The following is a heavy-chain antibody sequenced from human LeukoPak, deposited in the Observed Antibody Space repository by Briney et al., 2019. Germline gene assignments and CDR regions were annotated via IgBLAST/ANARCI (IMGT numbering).Heavy chain of an antibody. CDR2: IYYSGST. CDR1: GGSISSGDYY. Sequence: SETLSLTCTVSGGSISSGDYYWSWIRQPPGKGLEWIGYIYYSGSTYYNPSLKSRVTISVDMSKNQFSLKLSSVTAADTAVYYCARRTLPSPLADFVVVPAREFDPWGQGTLVTVSS. CDR3: ARRTLPSPLADFVVVPAREFDP. V-gene: IGHV4-30-4*08. D-gene: IGHD2-2*01. J-gene: IGHJ5*02.